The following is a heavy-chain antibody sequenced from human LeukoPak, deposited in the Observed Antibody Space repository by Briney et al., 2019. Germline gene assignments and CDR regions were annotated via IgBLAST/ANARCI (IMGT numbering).Heavy chain of an antibody. CDR3: ARTPMITFGGVIARGYYFDY. D-gene: IGHD3-16*02. J-gene: IGHJ4*02. Sequence: SETLSLTCTVSGGSISSYYWSWIRQPPGKGLEWIGYIYYGGSTNYNPSLKSRVTISVDTSKNQFSLKLSSVTAADTAVYYCARTPMITFGGVIARGYYFDYWGQGTLVTVSS. V-gene: IGHV4-59*01. CDR2: IYYGGST. CDR1: GGSISSYY.